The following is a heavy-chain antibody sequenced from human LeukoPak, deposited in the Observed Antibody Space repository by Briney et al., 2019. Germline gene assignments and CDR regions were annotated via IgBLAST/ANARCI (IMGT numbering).Heavy chain of an antibody. CDR3: ARDLRPAGRMSGEWERPYYMDV. Sequence: GGSLRLSCAASGFTFSGSAMHWVRQAPGRGLEWMGWINPNSGGTNYAQKFQGRVTMTRDTSISTAYMELSRLRSDDTAVYYCARDLRPAGRMSGEWERPYYMDVWGKGTTVTVSS. D-gene: IGHD1-26*01. CDR1: GFTFSGSA. V-gene: IGHV1-2*02. CDR2: INPNSGGT. J-gene: IGHJ6*03.